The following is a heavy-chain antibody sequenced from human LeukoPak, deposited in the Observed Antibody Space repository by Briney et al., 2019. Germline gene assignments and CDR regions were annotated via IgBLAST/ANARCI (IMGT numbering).Heavy chain of an antibody. Sequence: SETLCLTCTVSGGSISSYYWSWIRQPPGKGLERIGYIYYSGSTNYNPSLKSRVTISVDTPKNQFSLKLSSVDAADPAVYYRARHRAAQEWLLPYYFDYGGQGTLVTVSS. V-gene: IGHV4-59*08. CDR2: IYYSGST. CDR3: ARHRAAQEWLLPYYFDY. D-gene: IGHD3-22*01. J-gene: IGHJ4*02. CDR1: GGSISSYY.